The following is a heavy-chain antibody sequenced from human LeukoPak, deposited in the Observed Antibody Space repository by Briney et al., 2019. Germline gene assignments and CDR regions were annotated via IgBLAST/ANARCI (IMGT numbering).Heavy chain of an antibody. Sequence: GGSLRLAWPLAGLRFSSYATSWVRPAAGKGLEWVSAISGSGVSTYYADSVKGRFTVSRENSKNTLYLQMSSLRAEDTAVYYCAKDERNWNYNLASQTYDWGQGTLVTVSS. CDR2: ISGSGVST. CDR1: GLRFSSYA. J-gene: IGHJ4*02. CDR3: AKDERNWNYNLASQTYD. D-gene: IGHD1-7*01. V-gene: IGHV3-23*01.